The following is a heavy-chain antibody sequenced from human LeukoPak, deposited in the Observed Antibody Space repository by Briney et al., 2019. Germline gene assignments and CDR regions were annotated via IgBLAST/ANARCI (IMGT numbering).Heavy chain of an antibody. CDR2: IKQDGREK. Sequence: GGSLRLSCAASGFTLSTYWMGWVRQAPGKGLEWVANIKQDGREKYYVDSVKGRFTISRDNAKNSLYLQMNSLRAEDTAVYYCARRHSSGWLGDWFDPWGQGTLVTVSS. CDR1: GFTLSTYW. D-gene: IGHD6-19*01. CDR3: ARRHSSGWLGDWFDP. J-gene: IGHJ5*02. V-gene: IGHV3-7*01.